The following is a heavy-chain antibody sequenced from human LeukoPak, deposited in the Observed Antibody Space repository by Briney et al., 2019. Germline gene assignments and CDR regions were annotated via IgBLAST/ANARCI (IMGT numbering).Heavy chain of an antibody. CDR3: ARGQQLAYYYYYYMDV. CDR2: ISSNGGST. CDR1: GFTFSSYA. J-gene: IGHJ6*03. Sequence: PGWSLRLSCAASGFTFSSYAMHGVRQAPGKGLEYVSAISSNGGSTYYANSVKGRFTISRDNSKNTLYLQMGSLRAEHMAVYYCARGQQLAYYYYYYMDVWGKGTTVTVSS. D-gene: IGHD6-13*01. V-gene: IGHV3-64*01.